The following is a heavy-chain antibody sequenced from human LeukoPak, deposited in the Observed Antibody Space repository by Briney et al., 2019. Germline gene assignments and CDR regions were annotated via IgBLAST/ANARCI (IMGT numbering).Heavy chain of an antibody. Sequence: GGSLRLSCAASGFTFSGSAMHWVRQASGKGLEWVAVISYDASNKYYADSVKGRFTISRDNSKNTLYLQMNSLRAEDTAVYYCAKSHGYSYGFDYWGQGTLVTVSS. CDR2: ISYDASNK. CDR1: GFTFSGSA. D-gene: IGHD5-18*01. V-gene: IGHV3-30*04. J-gene: IGHJ4*02. CDR3: AKSHGYSYGFDY.